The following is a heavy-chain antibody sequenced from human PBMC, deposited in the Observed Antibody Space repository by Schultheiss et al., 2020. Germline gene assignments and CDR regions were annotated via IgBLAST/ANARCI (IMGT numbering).Heavy chain of an antibody. Sequence: SETLSLTCAVYGGSFSGYYWSWIRQPPGKGLEWIGEINHSGSTNYNPSLKSRVTISVDRSKNQFSLKLSSVTAADTAVYYCARFSIAARPSWGQGTLVTVSS. V-gene: IGHV4-34*01. CDR3: ARFSIAARPS. D-gene: IGHD6-6*01. CDR1: GGSFSGYY. J-gene: IGHJ4*02. CDR2: INHSGST.